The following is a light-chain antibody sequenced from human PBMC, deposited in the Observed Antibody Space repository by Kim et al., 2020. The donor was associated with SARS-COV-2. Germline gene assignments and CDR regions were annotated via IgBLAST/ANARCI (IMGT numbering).Light chain of an antibody. CDR1: QSMRNNY. CDR3: QQYRSSPPDT. V-gene: IGKV3-20*01. J-gene: IGKJ2*01. CDR2: CAS. Sequence: PRERPNPSCKACQSMRNNYVTRYRDEHCQAPKFHIYCASRRATCIPDRVRGNGSGTNFSLTISRLEPEGSAVYCCQQYRSSPPDTFGRGTKLEI.